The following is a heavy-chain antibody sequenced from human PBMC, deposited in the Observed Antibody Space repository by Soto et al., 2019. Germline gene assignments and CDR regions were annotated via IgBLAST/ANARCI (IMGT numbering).Heavy chain of an antibody. CDR2: ISYDGSNK. CDR1: GLKIRDHG. V-gene: IGHV3-30*12. D-gene: IGHD3-10*01. CDR3: AKDYWHFGSDPLDY. J-gene: IGHJ4*02. Sequence: GVLKRVSWTAAGLKIRDHGGHRISKEQGKGLEWVAVISYDGSNKYYADSVQGRFAVSRDNSNNTLYLQMNSLRAEDTAVYYCAKDYWHFGSDPLDYWGRGTLVTVSS.